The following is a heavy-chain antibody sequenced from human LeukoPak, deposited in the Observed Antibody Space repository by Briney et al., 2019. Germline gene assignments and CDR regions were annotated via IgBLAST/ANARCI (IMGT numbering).Heavy chain of an antibody. CDR1: GGSFSGYY. J-gene: IGHJ6*02. CDR3: ARGYSYGPYYYGMDV. Sequence: PSETLSLTCAVYGGSFSGYYWSWIRQPPGKGLEWIGEINHSGSTNYNPSLKSRVTISVDTSKNQFSLKLSSVTAADTAVYYCARGYSYGPYYYGMDVWGQGTTVTVSS. CDR2: INHSGST. V-gene: IGHV4-34*01. D-gene: IGHD5-18*01.